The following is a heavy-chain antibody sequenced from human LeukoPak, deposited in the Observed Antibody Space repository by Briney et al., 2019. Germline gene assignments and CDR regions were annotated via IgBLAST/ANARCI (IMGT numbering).Heavy chain of an antibody. CDR2: INSSGGGT. CDR1: GYTFTSDY. J-gene: IGHJ4*02. CDR3: GVVEFDY. V-gene: IGHV1-46*01. D-gene: IGHD2-15*01. Sequence: ASVKGSCKASGYTFTSDYIHWVRQAPGQGLEWMGIINSSGGGTSYAQKFQGRVTMTRDMSTSTVYSERSSLRSEETAVYYFGVVEFDYWGQGPLVTVSS.